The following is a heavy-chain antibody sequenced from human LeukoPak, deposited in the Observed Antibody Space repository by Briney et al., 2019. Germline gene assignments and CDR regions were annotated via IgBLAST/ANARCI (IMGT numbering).Heavy chain of an antibody. D-gene: IGHD1-26*01. J-gene: IGHJ6*02. CDR1: GYSFTSYW. CDR2: IYPGDSDT. Sequence: GESLKISFKGSGYSFTSYWIGWVRPMPGKGVGWMGIIYPGDSDTRYSPSFQGQVTISADKSISTAYLQWSSLKASDTAMYYCARSTGELRNGYYYYYGMDVWGQGTTVTVSS. V-gene: IGHV5-51*01. CDR3: ARSTGELRNGYYYYYGMDV.